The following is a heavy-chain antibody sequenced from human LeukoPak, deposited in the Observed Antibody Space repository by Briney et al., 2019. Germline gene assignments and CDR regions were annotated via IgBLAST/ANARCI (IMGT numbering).Heavy chain of an antibody. CDR1: GGSISSYY. CDR3: ARSYGDDFDY. J-gene: IGHJ4*02. D-gene: IGHD4-17*01. CDR2: IYYSGST. V-gene: IGHV4-59*01. Sequence: PSETLSLTCTVSGGSISSYYWSWVRQPPGEGLEWIGYIYYSGSTNYNPSLKSRVTISVDTSKNQFSLKLSSVTAADTAVYYCARSYGDDFDYWGRGTLVTVSS.